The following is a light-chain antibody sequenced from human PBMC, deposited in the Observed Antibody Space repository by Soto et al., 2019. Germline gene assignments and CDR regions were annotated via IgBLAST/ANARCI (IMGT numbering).Light chain of an antibody. CDR3: KQYNTYPLT. Sequence: DIQMTQSPSTLCASVGDRVTITCRASQSISTWLAWYQQKPGKAPKLLMYKASNLEGGVPSRFSGSGSGTEFNITISSLQPDDFPTYYCKQYNTYPLTFGGGTKVDIK. CDR2: KAS. V-gene: IGKV1-5*03. J-gene: IGKJ4*01. CDR1: QSISTW.